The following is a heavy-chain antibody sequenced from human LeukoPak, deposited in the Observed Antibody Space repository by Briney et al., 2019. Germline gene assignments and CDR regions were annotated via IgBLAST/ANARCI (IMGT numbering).Heavy chain of an antibody. J-gene: IGHJ4*02. D-gene: IGHD3-22*01. CDR1: EFSVGSNY. Sequence: GGSLRLSCAASEFSVGSNYMTWVRQAPGKGLEWVSLIYSGGSTYYADSVKGRFTISRDNSKNTLYLQMNSLRAEDTAVYYCAKGGDSSGYYHDYWGQGTLVTVSS. V-gene: IGHV3-66*01. CDR2: IYSGGST. CDR3: AKGGDSSGYYHDY.